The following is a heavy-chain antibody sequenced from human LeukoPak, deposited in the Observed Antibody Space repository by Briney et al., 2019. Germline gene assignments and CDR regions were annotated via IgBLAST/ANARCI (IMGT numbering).Heavy chain of an antibody. CDR2: IYYSGST. CDR3: ARHSDYSKAPFDY. D-gene: IGHD4-11*01. CDR1: GGSNSSSSYY. J-gene: IGHJ4*02. Sequence: PSETLSLTCTVSGGSNSSSSYYWGWLRQPPGKGLEWIGNIYYSGSTYYNPSLKSRVTISVDTSKNQFSLKLSSVTAADTAVYYCARHSDYSKAPFDYWGQGTLVTVSS. V-gene: IGHV4-39*01.